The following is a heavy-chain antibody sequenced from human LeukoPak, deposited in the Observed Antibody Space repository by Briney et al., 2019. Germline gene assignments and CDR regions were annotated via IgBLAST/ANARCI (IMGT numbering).Heavy chain of an antibody. Sequence: ASVKVSCKASGYTFTSYGISWVRQAPGQGLEWMGWISAYNGNTNYAQKLQGRVTMTTDTSTSTAYMELRSLGSDDTAVYYCARWEGSGGDCYSYYGMDVWGQGTTVTVSS. V-gene: IGHV1-18*01. CDR2: ISAYNGNT. J-gene: IGHJ6*02. D-gene: IGHD2-21*02. CDR1: GYTFTSYG. CDR3: ARWEGSGGDCYSYYGMDV.